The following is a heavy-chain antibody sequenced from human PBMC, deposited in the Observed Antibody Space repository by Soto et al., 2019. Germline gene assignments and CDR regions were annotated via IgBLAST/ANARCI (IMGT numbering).Heavy chain of an antibody. CDR3: AEDRIFYSNYDH. V-gene: IGHV3-74*01. J-gene: IGHJ5*02. CDR1: GFTFSSYW. Sequence: EMQLVESGGGLVQPGGSLRLSCAASGFTFSSYWMHWVRQAPGKGLVWVSRMNTDGSDTYYADSVKGRFTISRDNARNTLYLQMNSLRVEDTAGYYCAEDRIFYSNYDHWGQGTLVTVSS. CDR2: MNTDGSDT. D-gene: IGHD4-4*01.